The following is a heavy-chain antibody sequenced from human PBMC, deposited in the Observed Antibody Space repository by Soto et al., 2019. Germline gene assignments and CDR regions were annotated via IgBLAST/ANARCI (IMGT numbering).Heavy chain of an antibody. CDR3: ATHQEVLLYASIWRSRREYFQH. J-gene: IGHJ1*01. CDR2: IDSDDSR. V-gene: IGHV3-23*01. Sequence: PXGSLRLSCAASGFTFRTSAMSWVRRAPGKGLEWVSGIDSDDSRHYIASVRGRFTISRDNSKNTLYLQINSLRAQDPVVYSCATHQEVLLYASIWRSRREYFQHWGQAHLVYVS. CDR1: GFTFRTSA. D-gene: IGHD3-16*01.